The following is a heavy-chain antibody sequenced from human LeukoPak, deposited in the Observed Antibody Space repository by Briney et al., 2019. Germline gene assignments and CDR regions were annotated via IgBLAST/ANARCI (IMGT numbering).Heavy chain of an antibody. CDR2: IYYSGST. CDR3: ASGQGYTGGDDY. J-gene: IGHJ4*02. D-gene: IGHD3-16*01. CDR1: GASISGSGYY. Sequence: PSETLSLTCAVSGASISGSGYYLGWIRQPPGKGLEWIGYIYYSGSTYYNPSLKSRVTISVDTSKNQFSLKLSSVTAADTAVYYCASGQGYTGGDDYWGRGTLVTVSS. V-gene: IGHV4-30-4*07.